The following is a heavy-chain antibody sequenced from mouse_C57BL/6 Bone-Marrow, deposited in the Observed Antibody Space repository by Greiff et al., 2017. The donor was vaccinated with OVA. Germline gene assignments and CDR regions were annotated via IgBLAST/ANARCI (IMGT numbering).Heavy chain of an antibody. J-gene: IGHJ2*01. CDR2: ISNGGGST. CDR3: ARHGGFLYYFDY. Sequence: EVQVVESGGGLVQPGGSLKLSCAASGFTFSDYYMYWVRQTPEKRLEWVAYISNGGGSTYYPDTVKGRFTISRDNAKNTLYLQMSRLKSEDTAMYYCARHGGFLYYFDYWGQGTTLTVSS. V-gene: IGHV5-12*01. CDR1: GFTFSDYY.